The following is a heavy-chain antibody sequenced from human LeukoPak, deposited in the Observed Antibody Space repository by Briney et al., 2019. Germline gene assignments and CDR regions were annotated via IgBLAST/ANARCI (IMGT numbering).Heavy chain of an antibody. CDR1: GFIFDDYA. V-gene: IGHV3-20*04. Sequence: RPGGSLRLSCAASGFIFDDYAMSWVRQAPGKGLEWVSGINWSGVSTGYADSVKGRFTISRDNTKNSLFLQLNSLRAEDTAFYYCAKGKDTLNPYWYFDVWGRGTLVSVSS. D-gene: IGHD5-18*01. J-gene: IGHJ2*01. CDR3: AKGKDTLNPYWYFDV. CDR2: INWSGVST.